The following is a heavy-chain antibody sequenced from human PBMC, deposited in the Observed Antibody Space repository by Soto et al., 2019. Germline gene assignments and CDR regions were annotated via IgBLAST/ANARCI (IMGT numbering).Heavy chain of an antibody. CDR3: AREGIAVAGPSYYYYGMDV. V-gene: IGHV1-2*04. CDR2: INPNSGGT. J-gene: IGHJ6*02. D-gene: IGHD6-19*01. Sequence: ASVKVSCKASGYTFTGYYMHWVRQAPGQGLEWMGWINPNSGGTNYAQKFQGWVTMTRDTSISTAYMELSRPRSDDTAVYYCAREGIAVAGPSYYYYGMDVWGQGTTVTVSS. CDR1: GYTFTGYY.